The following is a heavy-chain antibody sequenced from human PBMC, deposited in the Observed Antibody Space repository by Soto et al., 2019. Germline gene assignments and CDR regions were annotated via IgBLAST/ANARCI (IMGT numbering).Heavy chain of an antibody. CDR2: MNPNSGNT. D-gene: IGHD3-10*01. CDR3: ARGNRGTKYGSGSYYGGGFFLSRSPSLVNLKKKKNWFDP. V-gene: IGHV1-8*01. CDR1: GYTFTSYD. Sequence: QVQLVQSGAEVKKPGASVKVSCKASGYTFTSYDINWVRQATGQGLEWMGWMNPNSGNTGYAQKFQGRVTMTRNTPISTAYMELSSLRSEDTAVYYCARGNRGTKYGSGSYYGGGFFLSRSPSLVNLKKKKNWFDPWGQGTLVTVSS. J-gene: IGHJ5*02.